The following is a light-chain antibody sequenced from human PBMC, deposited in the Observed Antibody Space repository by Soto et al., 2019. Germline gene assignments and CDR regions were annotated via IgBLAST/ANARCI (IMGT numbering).Light chain of an antibody. J-gene: IGLJ1*01. CDR1: SSDVGSYNY. Sequence: QSALTQPASVSGSPGQSITISCTGTSSDVGSYNYVSWHQQLPGQAPKLMIYEVTHRASGIPDRFSASKSGNTASLTTSGLQAGDEADYYCSSYSRSSIYVFGTGTKLTVL. CDR2: EVT. V-gene: IGLV2-14*01. CDR3: SSYSRSSIYV.